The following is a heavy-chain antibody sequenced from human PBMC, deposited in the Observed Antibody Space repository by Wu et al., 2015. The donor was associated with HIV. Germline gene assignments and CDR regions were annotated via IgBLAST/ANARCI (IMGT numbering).Heavy chain of an antibody. CDR1: GYTFTGYY. J-gene: IGHJ4*02. Sequence: QVQLVQSGAEVRKPGASVKVSCTASGYTFTGYYMHWVRQAPGRGPEWMGWINPASGSTIYAEKFEGRVIVTRDTSINTAYMELNGLISDDTAIYYCARDATPVTTEFDYWAEGTLGHRLL. D-gene: IGHD4-17*01. CDR3: ARDATPVTTEFDY. CDR2: INPASGST. V-gene: IGHV1-2*02.